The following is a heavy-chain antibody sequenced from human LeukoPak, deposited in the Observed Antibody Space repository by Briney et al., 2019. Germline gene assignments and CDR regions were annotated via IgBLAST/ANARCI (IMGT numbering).Heavy chain of an antibody. V-gene: IGHV4-31*03. CDR3: ARADTVMGWFDY. CDR2: IYYSGST. Sequence: SETLSLTCTVSGGSINNGGYYWSWIRQHPGKGLEWIGYIYYSGSTDYNPSLKSRVTISVDTSKNQFSLKLTSVTAADTAVYYCARADTVMGWFDYWGRGTLVTVSS. D-gene: IGHD5-18*01. J-gene: IGHJ4*02. CDR1: GGSINNGGYY.